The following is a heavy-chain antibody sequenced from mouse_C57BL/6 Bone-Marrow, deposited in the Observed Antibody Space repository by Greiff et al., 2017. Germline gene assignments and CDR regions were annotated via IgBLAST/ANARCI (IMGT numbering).Heavy chain of an antibody. V-gene: IGHV5-4*01. Sequence: EVQLVESGGGLVKPGGSLKLSCAASGFTFSSYAMSWVRQTPEKRLEWVATISDGGSYTYYPDNVKGRFIISRDNTKKTLYLQMSSLRSEDTALYYCASLTTDYAMDYWGQGTSVTVSS. J-gene: IGHJ4*01. D-gene: IGHD1-1*01. CDR3: ASLTTDYAMDY. CDR2: ISDGGSYT. CDR1: GFTFSSYA.